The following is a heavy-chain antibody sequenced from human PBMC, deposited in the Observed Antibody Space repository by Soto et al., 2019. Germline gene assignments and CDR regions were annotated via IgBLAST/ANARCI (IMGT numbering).Heavy chain of an antibody. CDR2: ISAYNGNT. V-gene: IGHV1-18*01. CDR1: GYTFTNFG. CDR3: ARDDERWSDCDLGY. J-gene: IGHJ4*02. Sequence: VASVKVSCKASGYTFTNFGISWVRHAPGQGLEWMGWISAYNGNTNYAQKFQGRVTMTTDTSTSTAYMEVRSLRFDDTAVYYCARDDERWSDCDLGYWGQGVLVTVSS. D-gene: IGHD2-21*01.